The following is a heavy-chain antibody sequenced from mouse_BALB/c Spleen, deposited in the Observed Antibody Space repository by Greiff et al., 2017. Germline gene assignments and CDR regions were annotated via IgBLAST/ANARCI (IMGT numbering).Heavy chain of an antibody. CDR2: IYPGGGYT. D-gene: IGHD1-1*01. CDR1: GYTFTNYW. CDR3: ARKDYGIGFAY. Sequence: QVQLQQSGAELVRPGTSVKISCKASGYTFTNYWLGWVKQRPGHGLEWIGDIYPGGGYTNYNEKFKGKATLTADTSSSTAYMQLSSLTSEDSAVYFCARKDYGIGFAYWGQGTLVTVSA. J-gene: IGHJ3*01. V-gene: IGHV1-63*02.